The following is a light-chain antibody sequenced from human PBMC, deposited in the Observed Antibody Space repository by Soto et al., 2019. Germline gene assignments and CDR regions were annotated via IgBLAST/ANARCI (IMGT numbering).Light chain of an antibody. CDR1: QSVNRN. CDR3: QQYNNWYT. Sequence: EKVMTQSPATLSVSPGESATLSCRASQSVNRNLAWYQQKPGQTPRLLIYGASTRAAGVPVRFSGSGSGTDFNLTISSLQSEDFAIYYCQQYNNWYTFGQGTKLEIK. J-gene: IGKJ2*01. CDR2: GAS. V-gene: IGKV3-15*01.